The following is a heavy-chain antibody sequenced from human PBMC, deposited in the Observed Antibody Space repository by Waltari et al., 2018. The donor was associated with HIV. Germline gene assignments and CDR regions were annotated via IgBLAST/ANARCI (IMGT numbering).Heavy chain of an antibody. CDR2: ISSSGTYI. CDR1: GFTFSGHT. Sequence: EVQLVESGGGLVKHGGSLRLPCAASGFTFSGHTMHWVRQAPGKGLEWVSSISSSGTYIYYVDSVQGRFTISRDNAKNSLYLQMNSLRVEDTAIYYCAKVDTHGYLPYNWGQGTLVTVSS. CDR3: AKVDTHGYLPYN. V-gene: IGHV3-21*01. J-gene: IGHJ4*02. D-gene: IGHD5-12*01.